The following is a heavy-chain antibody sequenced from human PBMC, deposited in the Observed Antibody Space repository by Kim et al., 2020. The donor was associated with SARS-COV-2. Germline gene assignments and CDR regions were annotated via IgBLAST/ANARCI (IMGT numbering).Heavy chain of an antibody. CDR3: ARVSGDEGDYYYYYGM. CDR1: GGSVSSGSYY. CDR2: IYYSGST. D-gene: IGHD7-27*01. Sequence: SETLSLTCTVSGGSVSSGSYYWSWIRQPPGKGLEWIGYIYYSGSTNYNPSLKSRVTISVDTSKNQFSLKLSSVTAADTAVYYCARVSGDEGDYYYYYGM. J-gene: IGHJ6*01. V-gene: IGHV4-61*01.